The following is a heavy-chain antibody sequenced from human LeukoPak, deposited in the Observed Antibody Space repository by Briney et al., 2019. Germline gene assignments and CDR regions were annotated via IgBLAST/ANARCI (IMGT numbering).Heavy chain of an antibody. J-gene: IGHJ3*02. D-gene: IGHD3-3*01. V-gene: IGHV3-66*01. Sequence: GGSLRLSCAASGFSVSSNYMTWVRQAPGKGLELVSLIYPGGKTYYADSVKGRFTISRDNSKNTLYLQMNSLRAEDTAVYYCAKVSTGVYDFWSGYSHDAYDIWGQGTMVTVSS. CDR3: AKVSTGVYDFWSGYSHDAYDI. CDR2: IYPGGKT. CDR1: GFSVSSNY.